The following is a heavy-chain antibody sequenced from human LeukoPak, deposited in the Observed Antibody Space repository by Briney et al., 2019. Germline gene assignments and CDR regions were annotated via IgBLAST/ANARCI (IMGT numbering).Heavy chain of an antibody. CDR3: ARVPYYYGSGSYFDY. Sequence: SETLSLTCTVSGGSISSGDYYWRWIRQPPGKGLEWIGYIYYSGSTYYNPSLKSRVTISVDTSKNQFSLKLSSVTAADTAVHYCARVPYYYGSGSYFDYWGQGTLVTVSS. V-gene: IGHV4-30-4*01. J-gene: IGHJ4*02. CDR1: GGSISSGDYY. D-gene: IGHD3-10*01. CDR2: IYYSGST.